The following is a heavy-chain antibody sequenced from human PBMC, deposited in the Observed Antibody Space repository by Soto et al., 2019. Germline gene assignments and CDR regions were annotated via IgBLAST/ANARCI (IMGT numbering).Heavy chain of an antibody. V-gene: IGHV1-18*01. CDR2: ISAYNGNT. CDR1: GYTFTSYG. Sequence: ASVKVSCKASGYTFTSYGISWVRQAPGQGLEWMGWISAYNGNTNYAQKLQGRVTMTTDTSTSTAYMELSSLRSEDTAVYYCARDLNRTTGTTYYYYYYGMDVWGPGTMVTVSS. J-gene: IGHJ6*02. D-gene: IGHD1-1*01. CDR3: ARDLNRTTGTTYYYYYYGMDV.